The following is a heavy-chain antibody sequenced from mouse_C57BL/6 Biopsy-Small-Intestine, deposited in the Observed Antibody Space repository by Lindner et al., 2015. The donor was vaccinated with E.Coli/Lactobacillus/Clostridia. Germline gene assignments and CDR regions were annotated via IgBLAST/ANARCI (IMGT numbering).Heavy chain of an antibody. V-gene: IGHV1-42*01. CDR1: GYSFTGYY. CDR3: ASIYYYDGSYDWFAY. Sequence: VQLQESGPELVKPGASVKISCKASGYSFTGYYMHWVKQSPEKRLEWIGEVNPTTGDTFYNQKFKGKATLTVDKSSSAAHMELRSLTSEDSALYYCASIYYYDGSYDWFAYWGQGTLVTVSA. D-gene: IGHD1-1*01. J-gene: IGHJ3*01. CDR2: VNPTTGDT.